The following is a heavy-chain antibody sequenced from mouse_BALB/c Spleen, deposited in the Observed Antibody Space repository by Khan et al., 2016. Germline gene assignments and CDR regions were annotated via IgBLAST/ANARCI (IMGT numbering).Heavy chain of an antibody. CDR3: ARDDYAMDY. Sequence: VQLLESGPGLVAPSQSLSITCTVTGFSLTGYGVNWVRQPPGKGLEWLGMIWGDGSTDYNSALKSRLSISKDNSKSQVFLKMNSLQTDTARYYCARDDYAMDYWGQGTSVTVSS. J-gene: IGHJ4*01. V-gene: IGHV2-6-7*01. CDR2: IWGDGST. CDR1: GFSLTGYG.